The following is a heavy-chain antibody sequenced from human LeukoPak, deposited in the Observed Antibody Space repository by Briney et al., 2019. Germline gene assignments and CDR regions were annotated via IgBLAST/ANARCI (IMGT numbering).Heavy chain of an antibody. D-gene: IGHD3-22*01. V-gene: IGHV1-2*02. CDR2: INPNSGGT. Sequence: ASVKVSCKPSGYTFTGYYMHGVRQAPRQGLEWMGWINPNSGGTNYAQKFQGRVTMTRDTSISTAYMELSRLRSDDTAVYYCARDLGHTAVVVITAIDYWGQGTLVTVSS. CDR3: ARDLGHTAVVVITAIDY. J-gene: IGHJ4*02. CDR1: GYTFTGYY.